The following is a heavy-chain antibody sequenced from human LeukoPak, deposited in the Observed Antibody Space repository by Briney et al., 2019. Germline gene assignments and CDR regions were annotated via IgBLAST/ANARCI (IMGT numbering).Heavy chain of an antibody. CDR3: VKDAWGSGSYWCAYDV. D-gene: IGHD3-10*01. Sequence: GGSLRLSCAASGFTFSSYAMHWVRQAPGKGLEWVAVISYDGSNKYYADSVKGRFTISRDNSKNTLYLQLNSLRAEDTAMYYCVKDAWGSGSYWCAYDVWGQGTMVTVSS. V-gene: IGHV3-30*04. CDR2: ISYDGSNK. CDR1: GFTFSSYA. J-gene: IGHJ3*01.